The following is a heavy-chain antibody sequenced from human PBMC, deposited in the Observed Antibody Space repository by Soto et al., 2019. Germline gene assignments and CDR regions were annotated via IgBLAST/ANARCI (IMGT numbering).Heavy chain of an antibody. J-gene: IGHJ4*02. V-gene: IGHV3-73*01. CDR2: IRSKANSYAT. CDR1: GFTFSGSA. D-gene: IGHD6-19*01. CDR3: TTYPSIAVAGDFDY. Sequence: GGSLRLSCAASGFTFSGSAMHWVRQASGKGLEWVGRIRSKANSYATAYAASVKGRFTISRDDSKNTAYLQMNSLKTEDTAVYYCTTYPSIAVAGDFDYWGQGTLVTVSS.